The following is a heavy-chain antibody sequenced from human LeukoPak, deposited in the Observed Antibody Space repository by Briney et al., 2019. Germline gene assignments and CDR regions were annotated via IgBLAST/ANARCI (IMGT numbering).Heavy chain of an antibody. CDR1: GFTFSRYW. J-gene: IGHJ4*02. Sequence: GGSLRLYCAASGFTFSRYWISWVRQAPGKGLEWVANIKQDGSEKYYVDSVKGRFTISRDNAKNSLYLQMNSLRGEDTAVYYCARVSCTNGVCYGFDYWGQGTLVTVSS. V-gene: IGHV3-7*01. D-gene: IGHD2-8*01. CDR3: ARVSCTNGVCYGFDY. CDR2: IKQDGSEK.